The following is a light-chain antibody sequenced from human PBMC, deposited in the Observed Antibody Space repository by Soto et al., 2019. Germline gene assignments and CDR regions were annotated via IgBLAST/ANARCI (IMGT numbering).Light chain of an antibody. CDR3: QQYYSTPLLT. CDR1: QSVLYSSNNKNY. Sequence: DIVMTQSPDSLAVSLCERATINCKSSQSVLYSSNNKNYLAWYQQKPGQPPKLLIYWASTRESGVPDRFSGSGSGTDFTLTISSLQAEDVAVYYCQQYYSTPLLTFGGGTKVDIK. V-gene: IGKV4-1*01. CDR2: WAS. J-gene: IGKJ4*01.